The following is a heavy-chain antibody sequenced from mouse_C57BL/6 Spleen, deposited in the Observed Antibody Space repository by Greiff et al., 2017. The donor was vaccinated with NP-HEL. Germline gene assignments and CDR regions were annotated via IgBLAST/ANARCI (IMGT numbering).Heavy chain of an antibody. J-gene: IGHJ2*01. CDR2: IDPSDSYT. CDR3: ARNYYGSSTRYFDY. V-gene: IGHV1-69*01. D-gene: IGHD1-1*01. CDR1: GYTFTSYW. Sequence: VQLQQSGAELVMPGASVKLSCKASGYTFTSYWMHWVKQRPGQGLEWIGEIDPSDSYTNYNQKFKGKSTLTVDKSSSTAYMQLSSLTSEDSAVYYCARNYYGSSTRYFDYWGQGTTLTVSS.